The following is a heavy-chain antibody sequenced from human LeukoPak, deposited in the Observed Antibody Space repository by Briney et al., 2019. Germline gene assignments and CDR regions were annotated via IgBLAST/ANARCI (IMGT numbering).Heavy chain of an antibody. D-gene: IGHD6-19*01. CDR3: SRGRYGSY. J-gene: IGHJ4*02. CDR1: GFTFSDYY. V-gene: IGHV3-11*01. CDR2: MSGDGGTM. Sequence: PGESLRLSCAASGFTFSDYYMSWIRQTPGKGLEWISYMSGDGGTMYYADSVKGRFAISRDNAKKSVYLQMNSLRADDTAVYYCSRGRYGSYWGPGTLVTASS.